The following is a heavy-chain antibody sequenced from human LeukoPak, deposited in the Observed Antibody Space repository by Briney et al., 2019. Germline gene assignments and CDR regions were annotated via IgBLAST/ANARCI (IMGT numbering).Heavy chain of an antibody. V-gene: IGHV4-34*01. D-gene: IGHD4/OR15-4a*01. CDR2: INHSGST. CDR1: GGSISYYY. Sequence: ALESLSLTCTVSGGSISYYYWSWIRQPPGKGLEWIGEINHSGSTNYNPSLKSRVTISVDTSKNQFSLKLSSVTAADTAVYYCARVKRCLDYWGQGTLVTVSS. CDR3: ARVKRCLDY. J-gene: IGHJ4*02.